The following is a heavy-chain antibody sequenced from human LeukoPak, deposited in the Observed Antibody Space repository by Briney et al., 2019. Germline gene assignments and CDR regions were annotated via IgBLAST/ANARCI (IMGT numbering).Heavy chain of an antibody. V-gene: IGHV3-23*01. Sequence: GGSLRLSCAASGFTFSSYAMSWVRQAPGKGLEWVSAISGSGGSTYYADSVKGRFTISRDNSKNTLYLQMNSLRAEDTAVYYCXKXXXXXXXXTXXYWXXXTXVTVS. J-gene: IGHJ4*01. CDR2: ISGSGGST. CDR3: XKXXXXXXXXTXXY. CDR1: GFTFSSYA.